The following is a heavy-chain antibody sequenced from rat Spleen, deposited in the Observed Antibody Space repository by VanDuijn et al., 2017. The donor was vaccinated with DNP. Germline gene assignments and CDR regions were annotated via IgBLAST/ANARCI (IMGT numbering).Heavy chain of an antibody. V-gene: IGHV5-58*01. J-gene: IGHJ2*01. D-gene: IGHD4-3*01. Sequence: EVQLVETGGGLVQPGRSLKLSCVASGFTFSSYWMFWVRQAPGKGLEWVATISSSGSRTYYPDSVKGRFTSSRDNVKSTLYLQMNSLRSEDMATYYCVRWNSGHFDYWGQGVMVTVSS. CDR2: ISSSGSRT. CDR3: VRWNSGHFDY. CDR1: GFTFSSYW.